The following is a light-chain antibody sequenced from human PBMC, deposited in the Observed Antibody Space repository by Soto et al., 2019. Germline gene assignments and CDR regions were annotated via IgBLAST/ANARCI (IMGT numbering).Light chain of an antibody. Sequence: QAVVTQPPSASGPPGQRVTISCSGGSSNIGTNPVAWYQQLPGTAPKLLINDDKHRPSGVPERFSGSRSGTSASLAISGLQSEDEADYFCGTWDASLSGYVFGTGTKLTVL. V-gene: IGLV1-44*01. CDR3: GTWDASLSGYV. CDR2: DDK. J-gene: IGLJ1*01. CDR1: SSNIGTNP.